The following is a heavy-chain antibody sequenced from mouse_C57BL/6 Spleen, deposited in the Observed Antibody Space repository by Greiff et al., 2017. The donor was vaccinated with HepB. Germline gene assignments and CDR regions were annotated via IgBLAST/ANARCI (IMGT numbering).Heavy chain of an antibody. J-gene: IGHJ2*01. D-gene: IGHD2-5*01. CDR3: ARSSYSNYYY. V-gene: IGHV1-61*01. CDR2: IYPSDSET. Sequence: VQLQQPGAELVRPGSSVKLSCKASGYTFTSYWMDWVKQRPGQGLEWIGNIYPSDSETHYNQKFKDKATLTVDKSSSTAYMQLSSLTSEDSAVYYCARSSYSNYYYWGQGTTLTVSS. CDR1: GYTFTSYW.